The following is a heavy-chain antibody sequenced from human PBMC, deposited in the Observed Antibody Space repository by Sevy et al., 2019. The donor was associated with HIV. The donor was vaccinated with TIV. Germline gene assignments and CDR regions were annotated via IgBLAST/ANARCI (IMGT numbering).Heavy chain of an antibody. CDR2: IWYDGSNK. CDR3: ASDNNFWCGYYTGRGGAFDI. J-gene: IGHJ3*02. CDR1: GFTFSSYG. V-gene: IGHV3-33*01. D-gene: IGHD3-3*01. Sequence: GGSLRLSCAASGFTFSSYGMHWVRQAPGKGLEWVAVIWYDGSNKYYADSVKGRFTISRDNSKNTLYLQMNSLRAEDTAVYYCASDNNFWCGYYTGRGGAFDIWGQGTMVTVSS.